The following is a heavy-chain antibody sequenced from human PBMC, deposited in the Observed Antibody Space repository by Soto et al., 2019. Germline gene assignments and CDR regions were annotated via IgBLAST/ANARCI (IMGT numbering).Heavy chain of an antibody. Sequence: QVQLVQSGAEVKKPGASVRVSCKASGYTFTSSGISWVRQAPGQGLEWMGWISAYNGNTNYAQKLQGRVTMTTDTSTSTAYMELRSLRSDDTAVYYCARVGRGPYYDSSGYFDYWGQGTLVTVSS. V-gene: IGHV1-18*04. D-gene: IGHD3-22*01. J-gene: IGHJ4*02. CDR3: ARVGRGPYYDSSGYFDY. CDR1: GYTFTSSG. CDR2: ISAYNGNT.